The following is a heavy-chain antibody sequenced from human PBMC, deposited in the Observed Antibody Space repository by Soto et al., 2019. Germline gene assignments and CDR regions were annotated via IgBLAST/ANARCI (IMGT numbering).Heavy chain of an antibody. CDR1: GFNVKTTY. Sequence: PGGSLRLSCAASGFNVKTTYMTWVRQAPGEGLEWVSVIHNSGATYYADSVKGRFTISKDNSKNTAYLQMSSLRAEDTAMYYCAREYSYSYPAWGPGTQVTVSS. J-gene: IGHJ1*01. CDR3: AREYSYSYPA. D-gene: IGHD2-21*01. V-gene: IGHV3-53*01. CDR2: IHNSGAT.